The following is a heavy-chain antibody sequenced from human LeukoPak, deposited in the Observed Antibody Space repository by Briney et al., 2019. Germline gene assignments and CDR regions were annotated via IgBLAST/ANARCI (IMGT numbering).Heavy chain of an antibody. D-gene: IGHD1/OR15-1a*01. CDR1: GRSISSGSYY. CDR3: ARDEGNKGDAYFDY. J-gene: IGHJ4*02. Sequence: SETLSLTCTVSGRSISSGSYYWSWIRQPAGKGLEWIGRIYTSGSTNYNPSLKSRVTISVDTSKNTFSLKLSSVPAADPAVHSCARDEGNKGDAYFDYWGQGTLVTVSS. CDR2: IYTSGST. V-gene: IGHV4-61*02.